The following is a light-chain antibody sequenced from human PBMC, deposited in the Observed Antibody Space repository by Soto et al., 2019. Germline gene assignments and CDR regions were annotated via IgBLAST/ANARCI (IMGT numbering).Light chain of an antibody. Sequence: IVMTQSPATLSVSPGERATLSCRASQSVSSYLAWYQQKPGQTPRLLIYDTSTRATGIPARFSGSGSGTEFTLTISSLQSEDFAIYYCQQHNHWPLITFGQGTRLEIK. J-gene: IGKJ5*01. CDR2: DTS. V-gene: IGKV3-15*01. CDR1: QSVSSY. CDR3: QQHNHWPLIT.